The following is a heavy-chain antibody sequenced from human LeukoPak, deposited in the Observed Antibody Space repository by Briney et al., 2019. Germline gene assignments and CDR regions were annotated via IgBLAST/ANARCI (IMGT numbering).Heavy chain of an antibody. V-gene: IGHV1-8*01. CDR3: ARGKSSSSWYSPDY. Sequence: ASVKVSCKASGYTFTSYDINWVRQATGQGLEWVGWMNPNSGNTGYAQKFQGRVTMTRNTSISTAYMELSSLRSEDTAVYYCARGKSSSSWYSPDYWGQGTLVTVSS. CDR1: GYTFTSYD. J-gene: IGHJ4*02. D-gene: IGHD6-13*01. CDR2: MNPNSGNT.